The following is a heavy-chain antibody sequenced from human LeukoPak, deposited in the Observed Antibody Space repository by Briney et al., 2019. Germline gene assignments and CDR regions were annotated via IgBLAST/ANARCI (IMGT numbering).Heavy chain of an antibody. CDR3: ARHWASGSYYNRYWFDP. V-gene: IGHV4-34*01. J-gene: IGHJ5*02. Sequence: SETLSLTCAVYGGSFSGYYWSWIRQPPGKGLEWIGEINHSGSTNYNPSLKSRVTISIDTSKNQFSLNLSSVAAADTAVYYCARHWASGSYYNRYWFDPWGQGTLVTVSS. D-gene: IGHD1-26*01. CDR2: INHSGST. CDR1: GGSFSGYY.